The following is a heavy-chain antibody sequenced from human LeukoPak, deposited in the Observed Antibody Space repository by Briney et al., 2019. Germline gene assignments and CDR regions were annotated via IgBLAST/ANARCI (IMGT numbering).Heavy chain of an antibody. Sequence: SETLSLTCAVYGGSFSGYYWSWIRQPPGKGLEWIGEINESGRTNYNPSLKSRVTISVDTSKNQFSLKLSSLTAADTAVYYCARHASANVRNFQYWGQGTLVTVSS. CDR3: ARHASANVRNFQY. V-gene: IGHV4-34*01. D-gene: IGHD2-2*01. J-gene: IGHJ1*01. CDR1: GGSFSGYY. CDR2: INESGRT.